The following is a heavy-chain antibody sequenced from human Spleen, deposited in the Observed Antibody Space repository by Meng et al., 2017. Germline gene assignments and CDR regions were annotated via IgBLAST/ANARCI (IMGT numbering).Heavy chain of an antibody. Sequence: QVQLQPGGAGLLKPSETLSLTCVVSGGSFSDYYWSWIRQPPGKGLEWIGEINHSGSTNYNPSLESRATISVDMSQNNLSLKLSSVTAADSAVYYCARGPTTMAHDFDYWGQGTLVTVSS. CDR3: ARGPTTMAHDFDY. CDR1: GGSFSDYY. D-gene: IGHD4-11*01. V-gene: IGHV4-34*01. CDR2: INHSGST. J-gene: IGHJ4*02.